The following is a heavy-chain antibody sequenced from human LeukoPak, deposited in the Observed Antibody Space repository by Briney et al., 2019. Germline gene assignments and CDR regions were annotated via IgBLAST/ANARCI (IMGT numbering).Heavy chain of an antibody. CDR3: ARVYAEGDSSGYYDWRGFDY. Sequence: ASVKVSCKASGYTFTNYDINWVRQATGQGLEWMGWMNPNSGNTGYAQKFQGRVTMTRNTSISTAYMELSSLRSEDTAVYYCARVYAEGDSSGYYDWRGFDYWGQGTLVTVSS. CDR2: MNPNSGNT. J-gene: IGHJ4*02. D-gene: IGHD3-22*01. V-gene: IGHV1-8*01. CDR1: GYTFTNYD.